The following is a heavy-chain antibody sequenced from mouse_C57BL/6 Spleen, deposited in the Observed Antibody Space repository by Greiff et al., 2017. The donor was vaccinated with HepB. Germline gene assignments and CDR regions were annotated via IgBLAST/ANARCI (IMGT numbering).Heavy chain of an antibody. CDR2: IYPGDGDT. Sequence: QVQLKESGAELVKPGASVKISCKASGYAFSSYWMNWVKQRPGKGLEWIGQIYPGDGDTNYNGKFKGKATLTADKSSSTAYMQLSSLTSEDSAVYFCASGYYGSKGLAYWGQGTLVTVSA. CDR3: ASGYYGSKGLAY. CDR1: GYAFSSYW. J-gene: IGHJ3*01. D-gene: IGHD1-1*01. V-gene: IGHV1-80*01.